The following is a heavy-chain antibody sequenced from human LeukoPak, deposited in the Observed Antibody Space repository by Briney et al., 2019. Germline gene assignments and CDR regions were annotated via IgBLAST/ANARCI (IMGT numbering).Heavy chain of an antibody. D-gene: IGHD5-12*01. V-gene: IGHV3-7*01. CDR2: IKQDGSEK. Sequence: GGSLRLSCAASGFTFSNYHMNWVRQAPGKGLEWVANIKQDGSEKYYVDSVKGRFTISRDNAKNSLYLQMNSLRAEDTAVYYCAREASGYDYSYYYYYMDVWGKGTTVTVSS. J-gene: IGHJ6*03. CDR3: AREASGYDYSYYYYYMDV. CDR1: GFTFSNYH.